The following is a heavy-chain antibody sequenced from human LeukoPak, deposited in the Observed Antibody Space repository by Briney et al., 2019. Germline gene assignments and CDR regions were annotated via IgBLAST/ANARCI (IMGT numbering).Heavy chain of an antibody. CDR3: ARVSNLWSGNLINYYYYMDV. CDR1: GGSISSYY. V-gene: IGHV4-59*12. CDR2: IYYSGST. D-gene: IGHD3-3*01. J-gene: IGHJ6*03. Sequence: PSETLSLTCSVSGGSISSYYWSWIRQPPGKGLEWIGYIYYSGSTNYNPSLKSRVTISVDTSKNQFSLKLSSVTAADTAVYYCARVSNLWSGNLINYYYYMDVWGKGTTVTVYS.